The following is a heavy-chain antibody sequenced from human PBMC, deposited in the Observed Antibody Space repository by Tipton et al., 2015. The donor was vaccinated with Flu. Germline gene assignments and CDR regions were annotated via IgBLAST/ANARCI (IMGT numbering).Heavy chain of an antibody. CDR1: GGSISGYF. J-gene: IGHJ5*02. V-gene: IGHV4-59*01. CDR2: ISCRGST. Sequence: TLSLTCTVSGGSISGYFWSWIRQPPGKGLEWIGYISCRGSTNYNPSLKTRVTISVDTSKNQFSLKMTSVTAADTAVYYCARGKDHWFDPWGQGTLVTVSS. CDR3: ARGKDHWFDP.